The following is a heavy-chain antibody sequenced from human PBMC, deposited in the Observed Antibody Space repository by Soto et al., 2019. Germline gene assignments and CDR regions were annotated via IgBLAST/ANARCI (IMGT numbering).Heavy chain of an antibody. CDR2: IDPSDSYT. CDR3: ARRPRQYSSGPRFGYGMDV. Sequence: PGESPKMSCNGSGYSFTIYCISLVRQMPGKGLDWMGRIDPSDSYTNYSPSFQGHVTISADKSISTAYLQWSSLKASDTAMYYCARRPRQYSSGPRFGYGMDVWGQGTTVTVSS. D-gene: IGHD6-19*01. J-gene: IGHJ6*02. CDR1: GYSFTIYC. V-gene: IGHV5-10-1*01.